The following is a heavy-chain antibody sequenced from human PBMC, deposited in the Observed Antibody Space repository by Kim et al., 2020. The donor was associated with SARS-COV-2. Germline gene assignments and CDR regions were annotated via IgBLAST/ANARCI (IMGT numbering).Heavy chain of an antibody. CDR3: AREVGVWAAAGMDY. CDR2: IIPILGIA. Sequence: SVKVSCKASGGTFSSYAISWVRQAPGQGLEWMGRIIPILGIANYAQKFQGRVTITADKSTSTAYMELSSLRSEDTAVYYCAREVGVWAAAGMDYWGQGTLVTVSS. J-gene: IGHJ4*02. D-gene: IGHD6-13*01. V-gene: IGHV1-69*04. CDR1: GGTFSSYA.